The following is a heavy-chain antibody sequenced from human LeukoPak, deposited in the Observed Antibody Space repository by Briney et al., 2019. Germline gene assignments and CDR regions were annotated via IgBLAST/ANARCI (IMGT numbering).Heavy chain of an antibody. CDR3: ARDLVTVTKEFDI. D-gene: IGHD4-17*01. J-gene: IGHJ3*02. Sequence: PSETLSLTCAVSDDSFSSHYWTWIRQPPGKGLEWIGYISYIGSTNYNPSLKSRVTISIDTSKNQFSLKLSSVTAADTAVYYCARDLVTVTKEFDIWGQGTMVSVSS. CDR1: DDSFSSHY. CDR2: ISYIGST. V-gene: IGHV4-59*11.